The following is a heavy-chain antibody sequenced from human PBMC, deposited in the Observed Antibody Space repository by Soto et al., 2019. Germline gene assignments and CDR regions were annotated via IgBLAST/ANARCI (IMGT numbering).Heavy chain of an antibody. CDR3: ARDLALDGNY. Sequence: PGWSLRLSCAASGFTFRSYAMNWVRQTQEKGLEWVSSISSTSTYTHYADSVKGRFTISRDNANNSLFLQMNSLRAEDTAIYYSARDLALDGNYWGQGALVTVSS. CDR2: ISSTSTYT. V-gene: IGHV3-21*01. J-gene: IGHJ4*02. D-gene: IGHD6-19*01. CDR1: GFTFRSYA.